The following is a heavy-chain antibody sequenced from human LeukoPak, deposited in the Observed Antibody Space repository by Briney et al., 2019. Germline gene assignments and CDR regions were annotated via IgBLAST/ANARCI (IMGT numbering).Heavy chain of an antibody. CDR1: GFTFSTYA. CDR3: TREADFCSSISCYQFDY. V-gene: IGHV3-30-3*01. CDR2: ISYDGNSK. D-gene: IGHD2-2*01. Sequence: PGKSLRLSCAAAGFTFSTYAKHWVRQAPGKGLEWVAVISYDGNSKYYADSVKGRFTISRDNSKNTLYLQMNSLRADDTAVYYCTREADFCSSISCYQFDYWGQGALVTVSS. J-gene: IGHJ4*02.